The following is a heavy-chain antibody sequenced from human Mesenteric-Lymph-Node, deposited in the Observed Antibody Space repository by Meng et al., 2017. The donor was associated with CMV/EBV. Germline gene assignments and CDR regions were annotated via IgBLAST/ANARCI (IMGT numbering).Heavy chain of an antibody. CDR3: AGAEHCSSTSCYVRAAFDI. CDR1: GGSISSSSYY. V-gene: IGHV4-39*01. CDR2: IYYSGST. Sequence: GSLRLSCTVSGGSISSSSYYWGWIRQPPGKGLEWIGTIYYSGSTYYNPSLKSRVTISVDTSKNQFSLKLSSVTAADTAVYYCAGAEHCSSTSCYVRAAFDIWGQGTMVTVSS. D-gene: IGHD2-2*01. J-gene: IGHJ3*02.